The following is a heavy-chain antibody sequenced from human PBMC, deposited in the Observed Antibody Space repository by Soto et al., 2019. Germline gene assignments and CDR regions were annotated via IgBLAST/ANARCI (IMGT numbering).Heavy chain of an antibody. D-gene: IGHD1-26*01. CDR1: GYSFTSYW. V-gene: IGHV5-51*01. CDR2: IYPGDSDT. CDR3: ATGVVGATGLDAFDI. J-gene: IGHJ3*02. Sequence: GESLKISCKGSGYSFTSYWIGWVRQMPGKGLEWMGIIYPGDSDTRYSPSFQGQVTISGDKSISTAYLQWSSLKASDTAMYYCATGVVGATGLDAFDIWGQGTMVTVSS.